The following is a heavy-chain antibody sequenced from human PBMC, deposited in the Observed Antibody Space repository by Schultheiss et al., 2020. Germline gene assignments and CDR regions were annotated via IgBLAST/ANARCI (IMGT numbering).Heavy chain of an antibody. D-gene: IGHD3-3*01. CDR2: MNPNSGNT. J-gene: IGHJ6*02. CDR3: ARGVSPLGVRVLEWLYAGNYYGMDV. CDR1: GYTFTSYD. V-gene: IGHV1-8*01. Sequence: ASVKVSCKASGYTFTSYDINWVRQATGQGLEWMGWMNPNSGNTGYAQKFQGRVTMTRNTSISTAYMELSSLRSEDTAVYYCARGVSPLGVRVLEWLYAGNYYGMDVWGQGTTVTVSS.